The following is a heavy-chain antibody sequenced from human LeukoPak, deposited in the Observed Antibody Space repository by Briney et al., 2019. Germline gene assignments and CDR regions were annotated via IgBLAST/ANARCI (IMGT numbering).Heavy chain of an antibody. CDR1: GGSISSYY. CDR3: ARDEYYYDSSGYYLFDY. J-gene: IGHJ4*02. CDR2: IYTSGST. Sequence: PSETLSLTCTVSGGSISSYYLSWIRQPAGKGLEWIGRIYTSGSTNYNPSLKSRVTMSVDTSKNQFSLKLSSVTAADTAVYYCARDEYYYDSSGYYLFDYWGQGTLVTVSS. V-gene: IGHV4-4*07. D-gene: IGHD3-22*01.